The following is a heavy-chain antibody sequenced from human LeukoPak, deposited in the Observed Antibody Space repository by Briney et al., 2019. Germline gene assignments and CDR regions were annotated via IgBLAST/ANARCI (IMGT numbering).Heavy chain of an antibody. Sequence: SETLSLTCAVYGGSSSGYYWSWIRQPPGKGLEWIGEINHSGSTNYNPSLKSRVTISVDTSKNQFSLKLSSVTAADTAVYYCATAYYDFWSGYPYYFDYWGQGTLVTVSS. J-gene: IGHJ4*02. CDR2: INHSGST. D-gene: IGHD3-3*01. CDR1: GGSSSGYY. CDR3: ATAYYDFWSGYPYYFDY. V-gene: IGHV4-34*01.